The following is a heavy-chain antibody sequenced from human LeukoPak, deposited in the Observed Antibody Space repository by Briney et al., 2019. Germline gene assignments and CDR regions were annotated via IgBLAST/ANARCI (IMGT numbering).Heavy chain of an antibody. CDR1: GGSISSGGYY. CDR2: IYYSGST. D-gene: IGHD5-12*01. J-gene: IGHJ4*02. V-gene: IGHV4-31*03. Sequence: SRTLSLTCTVSGGSISSGGYYWSWIRQHPGKGLEWIGYIYYSGSTYYNPSLKSRVTISIDMSKNQFFLKLSSVTAADTAVYYCARGLRNFYYWGQGTLVTVSS. CDR3: ARGLRNFYY.